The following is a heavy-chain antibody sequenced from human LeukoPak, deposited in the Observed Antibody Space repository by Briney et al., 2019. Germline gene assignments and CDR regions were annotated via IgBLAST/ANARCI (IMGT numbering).Heavy chain of an antibody. CDR3: ASGITIFGVVRLTPFQH. Sequence: GGSLRLSCAASGFTFSRYWMSWVRQAPGKGVEWVANIKQDGSEKYYVDSVRGGFTISRDNAKTSLYLQMNSLRAEDTAVYYCASGITIFGVVRLTPFQHWGQGALVTVSS. CDR2: IKQDGSEK. D-gene: IGHD3-3*01. J-gene: IGHJ1*01. V-gene: IGHV3-7*01. CDR1: GFTFSRYW.